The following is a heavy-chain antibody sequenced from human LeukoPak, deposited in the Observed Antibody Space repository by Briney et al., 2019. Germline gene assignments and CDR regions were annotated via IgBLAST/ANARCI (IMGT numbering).Heavy chain of an antibody. CDR1: GGSISSSSYY. CDR2: IYYSGST. J-gene: IGHJ5*02. CDR3: ARHIYDIVVVPAANQDWFDP. V-gene: IGHV4-39*01. D-gene: IGHD2-2*01. Sequence: SETLSLTCTVSGGSISSSSYYWGWIRQPPGKGLEWIGSIYYSGSTYYNPSLKSRVTISVDTSKNQFSLKLSSVTAADTAVYYCARHIYDIVVVPAANQDWFDPWGQGTLVTVSS.